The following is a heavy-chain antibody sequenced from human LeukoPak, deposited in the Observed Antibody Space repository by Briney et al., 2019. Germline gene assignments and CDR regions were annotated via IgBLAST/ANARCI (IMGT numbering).Heavy chain of an antibody. Sequence: GRSLRLSCAASGFTFSSYCMHWVRQAPGKGLEWVAVISYDGSNKYYADSVKGRFTISRDNSKNTLCLQMNSLRAEDTAVYYCAKDGGIAVAGTFDYWGQGTLVTVSS. D-gene: IGHD6-19*01. V-gene: IGHV3-30*18. CDR2: ISYDGSNK. J-gene: IGHJ4*02. CDR3: AKDGGIAVAGTFDY. CDR1: GFTFSSYC.